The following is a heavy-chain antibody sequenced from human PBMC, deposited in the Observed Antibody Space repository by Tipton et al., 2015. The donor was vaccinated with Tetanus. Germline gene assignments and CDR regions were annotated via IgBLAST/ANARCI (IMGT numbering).Heavy chain of an antibody. D-gene: IGHD2-21*02. CDR1: GYSFTTYW. J-gene: IGHJ4*02. CDR3: ARAVTGTLNPFFSDY. Sequence: QLVQSGAEVRKPGESLKISCKGSGYSFTTYWIAWVRQLPGKGLEWMGIIYPGDSDTRYGPSFQGQVTISVDNSVTTACLQWRSLRASDTAIYYCARAVTGTLNPFFSDYWGQGALVSVSS. CDR2: IYPGDSDT. V-gene: IGHV5-51*01.